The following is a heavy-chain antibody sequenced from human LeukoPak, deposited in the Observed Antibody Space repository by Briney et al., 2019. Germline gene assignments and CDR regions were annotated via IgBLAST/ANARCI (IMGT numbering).Heavy chain of an antibody. V-gene: IGHV3-23*01. J-gene: IGHJ6*02. CDR2: VSGSGGNT. CDR3: ARERVTGTSYYYYYGMDV. Sequence: GGSLRLSCAASGFTFSSCAMSWVRQAPGKGLEWVSAVSGSGGNTHDADSVRGRFTISRDNSKNTLYLQMNSLRAEDTAVYYCARERVTGTSYYYYYGMDVWGQGTTVTVSS. CDR1: GFTFSSCA. D-gene: IGHD6-19*01.